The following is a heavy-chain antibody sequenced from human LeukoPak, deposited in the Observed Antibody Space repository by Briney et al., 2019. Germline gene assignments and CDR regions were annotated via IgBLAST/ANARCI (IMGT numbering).Heavy chain of an antibody. CDR2: INPNSGGT. V-gene: IGHV1-2*02. CDR1: GYTFTGYY. Sequence: ASVKVSCKASGYTFTGYYMQWVRQAPGQGLEWMGWINPNSGGTNYAQKFQGRVTMTRDTSISTAYMELSRLRSDDTAVYYCARAGNWNYFANAFDIWGQGTMVTVSS. J-gene: IGHJ3*02. D-gene: IGHD1-7*01. CDR3: ARAGNWNYFANAFDI.